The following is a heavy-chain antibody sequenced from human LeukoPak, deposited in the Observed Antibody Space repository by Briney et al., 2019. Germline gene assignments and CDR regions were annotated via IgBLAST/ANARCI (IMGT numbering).Heavy chain of an antibody. Sequence: GESLKISCKGSGYSFTSYWIGWVRQMPGKGLELMGIIYPGHSDTRYSPSFQGQVTISADKSISTAYLQWSSLKASDTAMYYCARDNYGDYVTFDYWGQGTLVTVSS. D-gene: IGHD4-17*01. J-gene: IGHJ4*02. V-gene: IGHV5-51*01. CDR3: ARDNYGDYVTFDY. CDR1: GYSFTSYW. CDR2: IYPGHSDT.